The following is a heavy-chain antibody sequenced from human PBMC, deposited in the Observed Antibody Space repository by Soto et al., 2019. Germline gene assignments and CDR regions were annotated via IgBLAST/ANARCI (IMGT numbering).Heavy chain of an antibody. CDR2: ISSSGDTG. D-gene: IGHD6-19*01. J-gene: IGHJ4*02. Sequence: QVQLVESGGGLVKPGGSLRLSCAASGFTFSAYYMSWIRQAPGKGLEWISYISSSGDTGNYADSVKGRFTVSRDNAKNSLYLPINSLLAEDTAVYYCARDRGAVVGQYFDYWGQGTLVTVSS. CDR1: GFTFSAYY. CDR3: ARDRGAVVGQYFDY. V-gene: IGHV3-11*01.